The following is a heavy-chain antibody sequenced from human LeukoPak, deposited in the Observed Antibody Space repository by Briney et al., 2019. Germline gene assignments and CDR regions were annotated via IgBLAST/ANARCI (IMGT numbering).Heavy chain of an antibody. J-gene: IGHJ4*02. V-gene: IGHV4-59*08. CDR2: SYYSGST. Sequence: SETLSLTCTVSGGSISSYYWSWIQQTPGKGLEWIGDSYYSGSTNYNPSLKSRVTISVDTSKNQFSLKLSSVTAADTAVYYCARHTDIAALSSLNYWGQGTLVTVSS. D-gene: IGHD6-13*01. CDR1: GGSISSYY. CDR3: ARHTDIAALSSLNY.